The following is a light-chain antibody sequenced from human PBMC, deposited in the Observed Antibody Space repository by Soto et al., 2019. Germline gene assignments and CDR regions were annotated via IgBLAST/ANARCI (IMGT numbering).Light chain of an antibody. J-gene: IGLJ2*01. CDR2: EVS. CDR3: CSYTSISTGVL. CDR1: SSDVGGYNY. V-gene: IGLV2-8*01. Sequence: QSALTQPPSASGSPGQSVTISCTGTSSDVGGYNYVSWYQQHPGKAPKLMIYEVSKRPSGVPDRFSGSKSGNTASLTVSGLQAEDEADYYCCSYTSISTGVLFGGGTKLT.